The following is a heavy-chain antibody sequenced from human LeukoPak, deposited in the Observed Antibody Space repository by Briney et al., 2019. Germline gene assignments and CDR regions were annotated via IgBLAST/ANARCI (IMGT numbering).Heavy chain of an antibody. CDR1: GFTFSSYW. V-gene: IGHV3-74*01. D-gene: IGHD3-3*01. Sequence: GGSLRLSCAASGFTFSSYWMHWVRQAPGKGLVWVSRINSDGSSTSYVDSVKGRFTISRDNAKNTLYLQMNSLRADDSAVYFCASLVGGYYPPVEAFDVWGQGTMVTVSS. CDR3: ASLVGGYYPPVEAFDV. CDR2: INSDGSST. J-gene: IGHJ3*01.